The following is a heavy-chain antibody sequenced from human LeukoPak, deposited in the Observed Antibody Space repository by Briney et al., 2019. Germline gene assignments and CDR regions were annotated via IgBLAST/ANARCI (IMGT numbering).Heavy chain of an antibody. D-gene: IGHD3-16*01. CDR2: IKRDGSEK. CDR3: ARNEAGDVFFTF. Sequence: GGSLRLSCAASKFTFSNYWMSWVRQAPGKGLEWVASIKRDGSEKYYVDSVKGRFTISRDNAKNSLYLQMNSLRAEDTAVYHCARNEAGDVFFTFWGQGTLVTVSS. V-gene: IGHV3-7*01. CDR1: KFTFSNYW. J-gene: IGHJ4*02.